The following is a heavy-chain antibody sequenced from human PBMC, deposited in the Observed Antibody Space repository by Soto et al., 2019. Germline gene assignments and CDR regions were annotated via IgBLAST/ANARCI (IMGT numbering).Heavy chain of an antibody. CDR2: IIPIFGTA. V-gene: IGHV1-69*01. CDR3: ARPVEMATISRSYLFY. Sequence: QVQLVQSGAEVKKPGSSVKVSCKASGGTFSNYAINWVRQAPGQGLEWMGGIIPIFGTANYAQKFQGRVTITEDESARTAYLDLSRLRSEDTAVYYCARPVEMATISRSYLFYWGQGTLVTVSS. D-gene: IGHD5-12*01. J-gene: IGHJ4*02. CDR1: GGTFSNYA.